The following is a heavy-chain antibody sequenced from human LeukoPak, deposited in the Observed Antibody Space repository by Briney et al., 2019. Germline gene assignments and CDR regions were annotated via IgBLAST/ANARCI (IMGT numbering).Heavy chain of an antibody. V-gene: IGHV4-34*01. CDR2: ISSSGST. CDR3: VRGRGRWLQFDS. Sequence: SETLSLTCAVYGGSFSGFYWNWIRQPPGKGLECIGTISSSGSTYYNPSLKSRVTISVDTSKNQFSLKLSSVTAADTAVYYCVRGRGRWLQFDSWGQGTLVTVSS. D-gene: IGHD5-24*01. CDR1: GGSFSGFY. J-gene: IGHJ4*02.